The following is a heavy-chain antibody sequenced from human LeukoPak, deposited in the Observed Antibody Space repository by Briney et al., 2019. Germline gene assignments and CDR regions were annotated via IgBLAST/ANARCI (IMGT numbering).Heavy chain of an antibody. CDR3: AKDARRTNGWYYFDY. J-gene: IGHJ4*02. Sequence: GGSLRLSCAASEFTFSSYSMQWVRQAPGKGLEWVSVISDSGSLTYYADSVKGRFTISRDNSKKTLFLQLNSLRAEDTAVYYCAKDARRTNGWYYFDYWGQGALVTVSS. V-gene: IGHV3-23*01. D-gene: IGHD6-19*01. CDR1: EFTFSSYS. CDR2: ISDSGSLT.